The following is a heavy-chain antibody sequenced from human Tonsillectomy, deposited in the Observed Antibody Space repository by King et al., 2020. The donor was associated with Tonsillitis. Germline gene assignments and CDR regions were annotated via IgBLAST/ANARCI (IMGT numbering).Heavy chain of an antibody. CDR1: GGSISSDTYY. D-gene: IGHD1-26*01. Sequence: VQLQESGPGLVKPSETLSLTCTVSGGSISSDTYYWAWIRQPPGKGLEWLGNIFYRGSTYYNPSLESRVTMSIDTSKNQFSLKLSSVTASDTAVYYCAKEVGDRVLGYVFEMWGQGTMVTVSS. J-gene: IGHJ3*02. CDR2: IFYRGST. CDR3: AKEVGDRVLGYVFEM. V-gene: IGHV4-39*02.